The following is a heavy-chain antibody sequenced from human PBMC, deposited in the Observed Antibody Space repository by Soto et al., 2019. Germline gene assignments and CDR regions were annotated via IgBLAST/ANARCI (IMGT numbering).Heavy chain of an antibody. V-gene: IGHV3-7*04. Sequence: EVQLVESGGGLVQPGGSLRLSCSASGFIFSSYWMSWLRQAPGKGLEWVASMNEYGSERYYVDSVKGRFTISRDNAKNSLYLQTRSLRAEDAAVYSCARATGADKEDYWGQGTLVTVSS. CDR1: GFIFSSYW. J-gene: IGHJ4*02. D-gene: IGHD3-10*01. CDR3: ARATGADKEDY. CDR2: MNEYGSER.